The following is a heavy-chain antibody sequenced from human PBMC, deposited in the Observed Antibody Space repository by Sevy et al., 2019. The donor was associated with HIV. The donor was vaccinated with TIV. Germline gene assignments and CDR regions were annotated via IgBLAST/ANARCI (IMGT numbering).Heavy chain of an antibody. CDR2: ISDRGHIT. J-gene: IGHJ6*02. Sequence: GGSLRLSCAASGFTFSDYDMNWVRQAPGKGLEWLSFISDRGHITFYGDSVRGRSTISRDSAKNSLYLQVNSLKTEDAAVYYGVAAPPSGGPGNAHYGVDLWGQGTTVTVSS. CDR1: GFTFSDYD. CDR3: VAAPPSGGPGNAHYGVDL. D-gene: IGHD1-1*01. V-gene: IGHV3-30*03.